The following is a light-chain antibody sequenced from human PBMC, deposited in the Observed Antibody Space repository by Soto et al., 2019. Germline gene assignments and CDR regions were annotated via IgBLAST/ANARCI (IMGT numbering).Light chain of an antibody. J-gene: IGLJ1*01. CDR3: QSYDTSLSALYV. CDR2: GNS. CDR1: NSNIGAGYD. V-gene: IGLV1-40*01. Sequence: QPGLTQPPAGYGATGQRVTIYCTRSNSNIGAGYDVHWYQLLPGTAPKLLIYGNSNRPSGVPDRFSGSKSGTSASLAITGLQAEDEADYYCQSYDTSLSALYVFGTGTQLTVL.